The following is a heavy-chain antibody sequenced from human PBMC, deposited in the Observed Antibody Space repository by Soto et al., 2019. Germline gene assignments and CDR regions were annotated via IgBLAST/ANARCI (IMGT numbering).Heavy chain of an antibody. Sequence: GGSLRLSCAASGFTFSSYTMNWVRQAPGKGLEWVSSISSSSSYIYYADSVKGRFTISRDNAKNSLYLQMNSLRAEDTAVYYCARMTLRGLWFPDYWGQGTLVTVSS. CDR3: ARMTLRGLWFPDY. V-gene: IGHV3-21*01. D-gene: IGHD3-10*01. CDR1: GFTFSSYT. CDR2: ISSSSSYI. J-gene: IGHJ4*02.